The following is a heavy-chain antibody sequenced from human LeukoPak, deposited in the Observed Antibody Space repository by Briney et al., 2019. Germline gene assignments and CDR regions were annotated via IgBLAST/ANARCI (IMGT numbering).Heavy chain of an antibody. CDR1: GGSISSGGYY. CDR3: ARQQLVKGYFDY. D-gene: IGHD6-13*01. Sequence: SQTLSLTCTVSGGSISSGGYYWSWIRQRPGKGLEWIGYIYYSGSTYYNPSLKSRVTISVDTSKNQFSLKLSSVTAADTAVYYCARQQLVKGYFDYWGQGTLVTVSS. J-gene: IGHJ4*02. V-gene: IGHV4-30-4*08. CDR2: IYYSGST.